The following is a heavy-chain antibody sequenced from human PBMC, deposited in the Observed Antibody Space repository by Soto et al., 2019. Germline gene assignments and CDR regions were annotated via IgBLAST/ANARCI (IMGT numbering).Heavy chain of an antibody. CDR1: GFTFSNYA. D-gene: IGHD4-17*01. CDR3: AKGPLRTYYFDY. V-gene: IGHV3-23*01. CDR2: ISGSGTGT. J-gene: IGHJ4*02. Sequence: GGSLRLSCAASGFTFSNYAMNWVRQAPGKGLEWVSAISGSGTGTDYADSVKGRFTISRDNSKNTLYLQMNSPRAEDTAVYYRAKGPLRTYYFDYWGQGTLVAVSS.